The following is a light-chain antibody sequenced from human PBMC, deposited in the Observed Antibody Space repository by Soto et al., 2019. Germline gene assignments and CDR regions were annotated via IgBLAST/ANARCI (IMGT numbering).Light chain of an antibody. CDR2: DAS. V-gene: IGKV3D-20*01. Sequence: EIVWTQSPATLSLSPGEIATLSCGASKSVSSSYLAWYQQKPGLAPRLLIYDASSRATGIPDRFSGSGSGTDFTLTISRLEPVDFAVYYCQQYGSSSLTFGGGTKVEIK. CDR3: QQYGSSSLT. CDR1: KSVSSSY. J-gene: IGKJ4*01.